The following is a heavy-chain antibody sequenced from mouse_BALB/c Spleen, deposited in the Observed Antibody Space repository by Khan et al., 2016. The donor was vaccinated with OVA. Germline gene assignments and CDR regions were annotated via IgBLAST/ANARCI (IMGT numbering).Heavy chain of an antibody. Sequence: EVELVESGGGLVKPGGSLKLSCAASGFTFSSYTLSWVRQTPEKRLEWVAPTSSGAPYTYYPASVQGRFTISRDNAKNTLYLQMSSLKSEDTAMHLCTRDGNYAHWFFDVRGAETTVTVSS. CDR3: TRDGNYAHWFFDV. CDR1: GFTFSSYT. D-gene: IGHD2-1*01. CDR2: TSSGAPYT. J-gene: IGHJ1*01. V-gene: IGHV5-6-4*01.